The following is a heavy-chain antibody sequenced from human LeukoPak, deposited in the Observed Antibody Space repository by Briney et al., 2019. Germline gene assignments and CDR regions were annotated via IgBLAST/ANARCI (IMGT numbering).Heavy chain of an antibody. CDR2: INQDGSEK. CDR1: GFIFHSYW. CDR3: ARASAVVAASFSGYYYYIDV. Sequence: GGSLRLSCEASGFIFHSYWMTWVRQAPGKGLEWVANINQDGSEKYYVDSVEGRFTISRDYAKNSLYLQMNSLRAEDTAVYYCARASAVVAASFSGYYYYIDVWGKGTTVTVSS. V-gene: IGHV3-7*01. J-gene: IGHJ6*03. D-gene: IGHD2-15*01.